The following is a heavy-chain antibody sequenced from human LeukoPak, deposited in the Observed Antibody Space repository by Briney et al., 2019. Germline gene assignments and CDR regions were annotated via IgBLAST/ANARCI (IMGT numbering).Heavy chain of an antibody. V-gene: IGHV1-8*02. CDR2: MNPNSGNT. J-gene: IGHJ5*02. CDR1: GYTFTSYD. Sequence: ASVKVSCKASGYTFTSYDINWVRQATGQGLEWMGWMNPNSGNTGYAQKFQGRVTMTRDTSITTAYMEVSSLRSEDTAVYYCARAIAAAGSNWFDTWGQGTRVTVSS. CDR3: ARAIAAAGSNWFDT. D-gene: IGHD6-13*01.